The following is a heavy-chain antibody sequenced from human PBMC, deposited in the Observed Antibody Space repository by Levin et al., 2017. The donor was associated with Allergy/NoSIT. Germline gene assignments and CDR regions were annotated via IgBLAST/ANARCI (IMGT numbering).Heavy chain of an antibody. CDR2: ISAYNGNT. CDR1: GYTFTSYG. CDR3: ARELGYCSSTSCYNAGMDV. Sequence: PGESLKISCKASGYTFTSYGISWVRQAPGQGLEWMGWISAYNGNTNYARDLQGRVTMTTDTSTSTVYMELRSLRSDDTAVDYCARELGYCSSTSCYNAGMDVWGQGTTVTVSS. D-gene: IGHD2-2*02. J-gene: IGHJ6*02. V-gene: IGHV1-18*01.